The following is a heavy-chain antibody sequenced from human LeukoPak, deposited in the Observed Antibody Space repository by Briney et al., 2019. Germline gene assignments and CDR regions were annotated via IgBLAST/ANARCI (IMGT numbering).Heavy chain of an antibody. J-gene: IGHJ4*02. V-gene: IGHV4-61*05. CDR3: VVGHNYFDY. Sequence: SETLSLTCTVSGGSISGNSYYWGWIRQPPGKGLEWIGYIYYSGSINYNPSLKSRVTISVDTSKNQLSLKLSSVTAADTAVYYCVVGHNYFDYWGQGTLVTVSS. D-gene: IGHD2-15*01. CDR1: GGSISGNSYY. CDR2: IYYSGSI.